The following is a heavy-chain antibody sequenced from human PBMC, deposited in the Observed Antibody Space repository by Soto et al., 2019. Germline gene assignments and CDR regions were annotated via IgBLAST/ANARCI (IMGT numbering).Heavy chain of an antibody. D-gene: IGHD6-19*01. CDR1: CGSIDSTDYS. V-gene: IGHV4-30-2*01. CDR3: ARIHWSQSSLDY. J-gene: IGHJ4*02. Sequence: SETLSLTCAVSCGSIDSTDYSLTWIRQPPGKGLEWIGYVSHRGTAYSIPSLKGRLTLSMDSSQTQFSLKLTSVTAADSAVYYCARIHWSQSSLDYWGRGILVTVSS. CDR2: VSHRGTA.